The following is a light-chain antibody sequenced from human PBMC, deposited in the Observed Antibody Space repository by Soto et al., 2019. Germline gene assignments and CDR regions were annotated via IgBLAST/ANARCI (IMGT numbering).Light chain of an antibody. V-gene: IGKV3-20*01. CDR3: QHYGYPQWT. J-gene: IGKJ1*01. CDR2: GVF. Sequence: DIVMTQSPLSLPVTPGEPASISCRASQTGDSQYLAWYQQRPGQAPRLLIHGVFIRAAGIPDRFRGSGSETDFTLTISRLEPEESAVYFCQHYGYPQWTFGQGTKVDI. CDR1: QTGDSQY.